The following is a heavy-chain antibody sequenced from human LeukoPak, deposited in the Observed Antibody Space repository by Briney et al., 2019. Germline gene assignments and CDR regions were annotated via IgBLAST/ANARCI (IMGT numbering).Heavy chain of an antibody. J-gene: IGHJ4*02. CDR2: ISSDGSHK. CDR3: AKGSIDWYYFDY. Sequence: GRSLRLSCAASGFTFSTYDMHWVRQAPGKGLEVVAVISSDGSHKYWADSVKGRFTISRDNSKNTAYLQMNSLRAEDTAVYYCAKGSIDWYYFDYWGQGTLVTVSS. CDR1: GFTFSTYD. D-gene: IGHD3-9*01. V-gene: IGHV3-30*18.